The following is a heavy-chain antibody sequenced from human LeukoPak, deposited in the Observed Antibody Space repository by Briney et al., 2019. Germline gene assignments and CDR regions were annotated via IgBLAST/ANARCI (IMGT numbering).Heavy chain of an antibody. V-gene: IGHV5-51*01. CDR2: IYPGDSDT. CDR3: ARHPPHTYYYFWSGYYTNYYYYGMDV. CDR1: GYSFTSYW. J-gene: IGHJ6*02. D-gene: IGHD3-3*01. Sequence: GESLKISCKGSGYSFTSYWIGWVRQMPGKGLEWMGIIYPGDSDTRYSPSFQGQVTISADKSISTAYLQWSSLKASDTAMYYCARHPPHTYYYFWSGYYTNYYYYGMDVWGQGTTVTVSS.